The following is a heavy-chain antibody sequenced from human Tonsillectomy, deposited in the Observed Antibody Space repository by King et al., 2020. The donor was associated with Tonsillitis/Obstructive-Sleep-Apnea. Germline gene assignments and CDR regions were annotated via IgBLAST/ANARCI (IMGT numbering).Heavy chain of an antibody. V-gene: IGHV1-18*01. CDR1: GYTFTSYG. CDR2: ISAYIGET. CDR3: ASDYCSGGRCYSEWFDP. Sequence: QLVQSGAEVKKPGASVKVSCKASGYTFTSYGITWVRQAPGLGLEWMGWISAYIGETKYGQKFQGRVAMTTDTSTSTAYMELRSLRSDDTAVYYCASDYCSGGRCYSEWFDPWGQGTLVTVSS. D-gene: IGHD2-15*01. J-gene: IGHJ5*02.